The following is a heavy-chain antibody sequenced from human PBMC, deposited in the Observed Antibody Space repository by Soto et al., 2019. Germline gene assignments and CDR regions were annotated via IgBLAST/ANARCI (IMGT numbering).Heavy chain of an antibody. Sequence: QITLKESGPTLVKPTQTLTLTFTFSGFSLSTSGVGVGWIRQPPGKALEWLALIYWDDDKRYSPSLRSRLTISKDTSKNQVVLTMTNMDPVDTATYYCIQSRCGGDCLQSSASHYYYGMDVWGPGTTVTVSS. CDR1: GFSLSTSGVG. J-gene: IGHJ6*01. D-gene: IGHD2-21*02. CDR2: IYWDDDK. V-gene: IGHV2-5*02. CDR3: IQSRCGGDCLQSSASHYYYGMDV.